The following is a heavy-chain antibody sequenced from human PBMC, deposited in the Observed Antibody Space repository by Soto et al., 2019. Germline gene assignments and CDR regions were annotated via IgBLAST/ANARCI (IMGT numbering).Heavy chain of an antibody. Sequence: QVQLVQSGAEVKKPGASVKVSCKASGYTFIHYYIHWVRQAPGQGLEWMAIINPNGGSTNYAQKFRGRVTVTSDTSTTTVSRELNSVGSDDTALYFCARSLLQGDFWGQGTLVTVSS. CDR3: ARSLLQGDF. V-gene: IGHV1-46*01. J-gene: IGHJ4*02. CDR1: GYTFIHYY. D-gene: IGHD2-21*01. CDR2: INPNGGST.